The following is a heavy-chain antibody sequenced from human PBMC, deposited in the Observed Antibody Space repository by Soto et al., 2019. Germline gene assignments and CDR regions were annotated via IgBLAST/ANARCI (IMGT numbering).Heavy chain of an antibody. CDR1: GYTFTSYG. CDR3: ARDSGGSHYYYYYYGMDV. J-gene: IGHJ6*02. V-gene: IGHV1-18*01. CDR2: ISAYNGNT. D-gene: IGHD2-15*01. Sequence: GASVKVSCKASGYTFTSYGISWLRQAPGQGLEWMGWISAYNGNTNYAQKLQGRVTMTTDTSTSTAYMELSRLRSDDTAVYYCARDSGGSHYYYYYYGMDVWGQGTTVTVSS.